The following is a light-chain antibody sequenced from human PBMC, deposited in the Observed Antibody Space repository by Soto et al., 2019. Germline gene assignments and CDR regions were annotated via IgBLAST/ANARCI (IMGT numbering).Light chain of an antibody. CDR1: QSVSSSY. Sequence: EIVLTQSPGTLYLSPGERATLSCRASQSVSSSYLAWYQQKPGQAPRLLIYGASSRATGIPDRFSGSGSGTDFTLTISRLEPEDFAVYYCQQYGSSQLTFGGGNKVEIK. V-gene: IGKV3-20*01. CDR2: GAS. J-gene: IGKJ4*01. CDR3: QQYGSSQLT.